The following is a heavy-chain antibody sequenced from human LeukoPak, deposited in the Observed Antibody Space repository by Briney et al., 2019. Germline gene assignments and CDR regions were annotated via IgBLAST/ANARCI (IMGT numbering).Heavy chain of an antibody. CDR3: AKGYSGYDFSDAFDI. CDR2: ISSSSSTI. Sequence: PGGSLRLSCAASGFTFSSYSMNWVRQAPGKGLEWVSYISSSSSTIYYADSVKGRFTISRDNSKNTLYLQMNSLRAEDTAVYYCAKGYSGYDFSDAFDIWGQGTMVTVSS. V-gene: IGHV3-48*01. J-gene: IGHJ3*02. CDR1: GFTFSSYS. D-gene: IGHD5-12*01.